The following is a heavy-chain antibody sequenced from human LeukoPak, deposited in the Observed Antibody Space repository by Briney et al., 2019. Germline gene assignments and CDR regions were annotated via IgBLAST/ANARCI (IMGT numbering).Heavy chain of an antibody. CDR1: GFTFSSYG. J-gene: IGHJ4*02. CDR2: ISGSGGST. CDR3: AKEDDYSNYVDY. V-gene: IGHV3-23*01. Sequence: PGGSLRLSCAASGFTFSSYGMSWVRQAPGKGLEWVSAISGSGGSTYYADSVKGQFTISRDKSKNTLYLQMNSLRAEDTAVYYCAKEDDYSNYVDYWGQGTLVTVSS. D-gene: IGHD4-11*01.